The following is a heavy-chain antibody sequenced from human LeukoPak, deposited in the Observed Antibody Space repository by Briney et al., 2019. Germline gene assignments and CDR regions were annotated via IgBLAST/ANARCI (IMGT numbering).Heavy chain of an antibody. CDR1: GGSFSAYY. V-gene: IGHV4-34*01. J-gene: IGHJ4*02. D-gene: IGHD1-26*01. CDR2: INHSGST. CDR3: ASTQIVGGSLSNN. Sequence: SSETLSLTCAVYGGSFSAYYWSWIRQPPGKGLEWIGEINHSGSTNYNLSLKSRVTISVDTSKNQFSLKLSSVTAADTAVYYCASTQIVGGSLSNNWGQGTLVTVSS.